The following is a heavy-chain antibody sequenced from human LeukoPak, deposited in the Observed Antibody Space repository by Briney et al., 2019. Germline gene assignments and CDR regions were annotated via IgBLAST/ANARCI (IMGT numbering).Heavy chain of an antibody. CDR1: GGSFSGYY. CDR2: INHSGST. J-gene: IGHJ3*02. CDR3: ARGLPEQLWYLRRAFDI. V-gene: IGHV4-34*01. Sequence: SETLSLTCAVYGGSFSGYYWSWIRQPPGKGLEWIGEINHSGSTNYNPSLKSRVTISVDTSKNQFSLKLSSVTAADTAVYYCARGLPEQLWYLRRAFDIWGQGTMVTVSS. D-gene: IGHD5-18*01.